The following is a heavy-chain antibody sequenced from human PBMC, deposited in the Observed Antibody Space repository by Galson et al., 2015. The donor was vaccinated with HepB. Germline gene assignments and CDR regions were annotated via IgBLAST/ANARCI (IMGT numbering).Heavy chain of an antibody. CDR1: GFSITTNY. D-gene: IGHD6-13*01. CDR3: ARAAHSYSSHDS. CDR2: LYPTGSA. Sequence: SLRLSCAASGFSITTNYMNWVRQAPGKGLEWASVLYPTGSAKIADSVKGRFTISRDNIKNTLYLQMSNLRADDTAVYYCARAAHSYSSHDSWGQGTLVTVSS. J-gene: IGHJ4*02. V-gene: IGHV3-66*01.